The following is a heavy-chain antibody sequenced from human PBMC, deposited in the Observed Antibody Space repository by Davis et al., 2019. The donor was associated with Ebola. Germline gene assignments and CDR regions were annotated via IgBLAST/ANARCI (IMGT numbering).Heavy chain of an antibody. CDR1: GFTFSDHW. CDR3: ARDEGYTVNYRFDF. J-gene: IGHJ4*02. Sequence: PGGSLRLSCVASGFTFSDHWMSWVRQTPGKGLEWVGNIKQDGSQTTYVDSVKGRFTISRDNAKNSLYLQMNSLRADDTAVYYCARDEGYTVNYRFDFWGQGTLVTVSS. CDR2: IKQDGSQT. V-gene: IGHV3-7*01. D-gene: IGHD4-17*01.